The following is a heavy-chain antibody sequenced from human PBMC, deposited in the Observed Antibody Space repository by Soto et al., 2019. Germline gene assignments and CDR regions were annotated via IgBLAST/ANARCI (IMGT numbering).Heavy chain of an antibody. J-gene: IGHJ5*02. V-gene: IGHV3-30-3*01. CDR2: ISYDGSNK. Sequence: GGSLRLSCAASGFTFSSYAMHWVRQAPGKGLEWVAVISYDGSNKYYADSVKGRFTISRDNSKNTLYLQMNSLRAEDTAVYYCARDSCAFGFLIKSYYWLDPWGQGALVTVSS. CDR1: GFTFSSYA. D-gene: IGHD3-3*01. CDR3: ARDSCAFGFLIKSYYWLDP.